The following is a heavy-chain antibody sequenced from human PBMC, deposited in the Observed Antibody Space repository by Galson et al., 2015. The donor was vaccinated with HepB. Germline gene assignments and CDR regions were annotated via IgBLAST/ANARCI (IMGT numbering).Heavy chain of an antibody. CDR2: INHSGST. D-gene: IGHD6-19*01. Sequence: LSLTCAVYGGSFRGNYWSWIRQPPRKGLEWIGEINHSGSTNYNPSLKSRVTISLDTSKKQFSLKLSSVTAADTAVYYCAGYSSAWASFDLWGQGTLVTVSS. CDR1: GGSFRGNY. CDR3: AGYSSAWASFDL. V-gene: IGHV4-34*01. J-gene: IGHJ4*02.